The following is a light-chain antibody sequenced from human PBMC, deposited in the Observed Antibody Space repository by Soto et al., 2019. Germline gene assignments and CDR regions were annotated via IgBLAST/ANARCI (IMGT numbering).Light chain of an antibody. J-gene: IGLJ3*02. CDR2: RNN. CDR3: AAWDDSLSGWV. V-gene: IGLV1-47*01. CDR1: RSNIGANYD. Sequence: QSVLTQPPSVSGAPGQRVTISCTGSRSNIGANYDVHWYQQVPGTAPKVLIYRNNQRPSGVPDRFSGSKSGTSASLAISGLRSEDEADYYCAAWDDSLSGWVFGGGTKLTVL.